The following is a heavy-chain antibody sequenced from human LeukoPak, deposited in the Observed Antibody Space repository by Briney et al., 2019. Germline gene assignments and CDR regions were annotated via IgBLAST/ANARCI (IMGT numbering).Heavy chain of an antibody. CDR2: TYYRSKWYN. V-gene: IGHV6-1*01. D-gene: IGHD3-10*01. CDR1: GDSVSSSTAA. CDR3: ARGGVRGAAPLYYFDY. Sequence: SQTLSLTCAISGDSVSSSTAAWNWIRQSPSRGLEWLGRTYYRSKWYNDYAVSVKSRITISPDTSKNQFSLQLNSVAPEDTAVYYCARGGVRGAAPLYYFDYWGQGTLVTVSS. J-gene: IGHJ4*02.